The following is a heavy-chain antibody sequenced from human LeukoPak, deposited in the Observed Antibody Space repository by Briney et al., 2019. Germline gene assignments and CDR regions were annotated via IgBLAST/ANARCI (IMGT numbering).Heavy chain of an antibody. CDR3: ARGPLGSGYTYFDY. CDR1: GGSISSDY. Sequence: SETLSLTCTVSGGSISSDYWSWIRQPPGKGLEWVGYIYYTGNTAHNPSLKTRVTISVDTSKNQFSLKLTSVTAADTAVCYCARGPLGSGYTYFDYWGQGSLVTVSS. CDR2: IYYTGNT. V-gene: IGHV4-59*01. D-gene: IGHD5-12*01. J-gene: IGHJ4*02.